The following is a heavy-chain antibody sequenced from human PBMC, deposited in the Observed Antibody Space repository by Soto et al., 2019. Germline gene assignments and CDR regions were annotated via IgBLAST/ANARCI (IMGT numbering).Heavy chain of an antibody. CDR1: GGSFSGYY. Sequence: LSLTCAVYGGSFSGYYWSWIRQPPGKGLEWIGEINHSGSTNYNPSLKSRVTISVDTSKNQFSLKLSSVTAADTAVYYCARGRSLRYFDWFQGPYFDYWGQGTLVTVSS. CDR3: ARGRSLRYFDWFQGPYFDY. V-gene: IGHV4-34*01. D-gene: IGHD3-9*01. CDR2: INHSGST. J-gene: IGHJ4*02.